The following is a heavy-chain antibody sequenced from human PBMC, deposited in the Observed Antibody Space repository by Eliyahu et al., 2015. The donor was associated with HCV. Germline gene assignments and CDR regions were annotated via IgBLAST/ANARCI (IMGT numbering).Heavy chain of an antibody. V-gene: IGHV4-59*01. CDR2: IYYRGST. D-gene: IGHD2-2*02. Sequence: QVQLQESGPGLVKPSETLSLTCTVSGGSISSYYWSWIRQPPGPGLEWIGYIYYRGSTNYNPSXKSRVTISVDTSKNQFSLKLSSMTAADTAVYYCARGRGYCGSTNCYNDYWGQGTLVTVSS. CDR1: GGSISSYY. J-gene: IGHJ4*02. CDR3: ARGRGYCGSTNCYNDY.